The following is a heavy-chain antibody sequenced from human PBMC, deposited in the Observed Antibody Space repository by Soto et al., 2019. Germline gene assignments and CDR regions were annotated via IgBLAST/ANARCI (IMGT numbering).Heavy chain of an antibody. CDR3: ARGVVVPATGGNWFDP. V-gene: IGHV6-1*01. J-gene: IGHJ5*02. Sequence: QVQLQQSGPGLVKPSQTLSLTCAISGDSVSSNTTAWNWIRQSPSRGLEWLGRTYYRSKWYNDYPVSVKSRITINPDTSKNQFSLQLNSVTPEDTAVYYCARGVVVPATGGNWFDPWGQGTLVTVSS. D-gene: IGHD2-15*01. CDR2: TYYRSKWYN. CDR1: GDSVSSNTTA.